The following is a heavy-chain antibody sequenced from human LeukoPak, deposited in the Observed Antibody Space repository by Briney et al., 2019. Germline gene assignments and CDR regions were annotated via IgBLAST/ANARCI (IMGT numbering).Heavy chain of an antibody. D-gene: IGHD3-3*01. J-gene: IGHJ3*02. CDR3: ARRNDFWSGTDAFDI. CDR2: IYPGDSDT. V-gene: IGHV5-51*01. CDR1: GYSFTSYW. Sequence: GESLKISCKGSGYSFTSYWIGWVRQMPGKGLEWMGIIYPGDSDTRYSPSFQGQVTISADKSISTAYLQWSSLKASDTAMYYCARRNDFWSGTDAFDIWGQGTMVTVSS.